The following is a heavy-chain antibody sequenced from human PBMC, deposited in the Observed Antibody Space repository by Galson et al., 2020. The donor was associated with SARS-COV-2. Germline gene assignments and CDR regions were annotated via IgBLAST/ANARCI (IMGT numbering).Heavy chain of an antibody. CDR1: GGSITNINRY. Sequence: LETLSLTCTVSGGSITNINRYWSWIRQPPGKGLECIGSIYYSGSTYYNSSLTSRVTISVDTSKNQFSLKLTSVTAADTAVYYCARHRGDTVATVDYCDYGGQGTRVTVS. V-gene: IGHV4-39*01. J-gene: IGHJ4*02. CDR2: IYYSGST. D-gene: IGHD5-12*01. CDR3: ARHRGDTVATVDYCDY.